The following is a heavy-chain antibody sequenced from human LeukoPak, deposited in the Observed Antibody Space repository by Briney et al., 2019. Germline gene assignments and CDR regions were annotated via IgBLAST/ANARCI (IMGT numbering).Heavy chain of an antibody. J-gene: IGHJ3*02. Sequence: GGSLRLSCAASGFTFSSYWMNWVRQAPGKGLEWVSVISVSGFSTYYADSVKGRFTISRDMSKSTLYLQMNSLRAEDTAIYYCAKNHDSNTYHTDDAFDIWGQGTMVTVSS. CDR3: AKNHDSNTYHTDDAFDI. D-gene: IGHD2/OR15-2a*01. CDR1: GFTFSSYW. CDR2: ISVSGFST. V-gene: IGHV3-23*01.